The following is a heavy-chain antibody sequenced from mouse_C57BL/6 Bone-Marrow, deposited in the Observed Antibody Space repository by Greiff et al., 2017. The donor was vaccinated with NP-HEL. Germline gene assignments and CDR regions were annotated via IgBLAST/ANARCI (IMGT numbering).Heavy chain of an antibody. CDR2: IYPRSGNT. CDR1: GYTFTSYG. Sequence: QVQLQQSGAELARPGASVKLSCKASGYTFTSYGISWVKQRTGQGLEWIGEIYPRSGNTYYNEKFKGKATLTAVKSSSTAYMELRSLTSEDSAVYFCARDHYYGSSPYYFDYWGQGTTLTVSS. J-gene: IGHJ2*01. CDR3: ARDHYYGSSPYYFDY. D-gene: IGHD1-1*01. V-gene: IGHV1-81*01.